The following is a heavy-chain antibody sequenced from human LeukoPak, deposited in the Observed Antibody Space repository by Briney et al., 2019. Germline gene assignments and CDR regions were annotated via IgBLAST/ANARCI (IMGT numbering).Heavy chain of an antibody. D-gene: IGHD3-10*01. CDR1: GFTFSNCA. Sequence: PERSLRLPCVASGFTFSNCAMHWVRQAPGKGLEWVAVSSYDGREEYYADSVKGRFSISRDSSKNTLFLQMNSLRIEDTAVYYCALGAHYGSGRTAEHFWNWGQGTLVTVSS. V-gene: IGHV3-30*03. CDR3: ALGAHYGSGRTAEHFWN. J-gene: IGHJ1*01. CDR2: SSYDGREE.